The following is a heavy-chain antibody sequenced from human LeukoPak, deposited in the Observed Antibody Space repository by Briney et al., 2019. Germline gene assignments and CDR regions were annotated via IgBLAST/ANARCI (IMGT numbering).Heavy chain of an antibody. CDR1: GGTFSSYA. D-gene: IGHD3-10*01. CDR2: IIPILGIA. V-gene: IGHV1-69*04. J-gene: IGHJ4*02. Sequence: SVKVSCKASGGTFSSYAISWVRQAPGQGLEWMGRIIPILGIANYAQKFQGRVTITADKSTSTAYMELSSLRSEDTAVYYCARARFGELFPFDYWGQGTLVTVS. CDR3: ARARFGELFPFDY.